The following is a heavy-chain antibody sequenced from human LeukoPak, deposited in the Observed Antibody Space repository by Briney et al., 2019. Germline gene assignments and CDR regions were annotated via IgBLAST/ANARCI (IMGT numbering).Heavy chain of an antibody. CDR2: IYYSGST. CDR1: GGSISSYY. V-gene: IGHV4-59*08. CDR3: ARLGIGVVPSAMLGDYYFGY. D-gene: IGHD2-2*01. Sequence: PSETLSLTCTVSGGSISSYYWSWIRQPPGKGLEWIGYIYYSGSTKYNPSLKSRVTISVDTSKNQFSLKLTSVTAADTAVYYCARLGIGVVPSAMLGDYYFGYWGQGTLVTVSS. J-gene: IGHJ4*02.